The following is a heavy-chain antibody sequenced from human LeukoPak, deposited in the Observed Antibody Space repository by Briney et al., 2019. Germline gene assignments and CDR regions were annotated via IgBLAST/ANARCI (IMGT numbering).Heavy chain of an antibody. D-gene: IGHD3-22*01. Sequence: PSETLSLTCAVYGGSFSGYYWSWIRQPPGKGLEWIGEINHSGSTNYNPSLKSRVTISVDTSKNQFSLKLSSVTAADTAVYYCARTMIVVVITPDAFDIWGQGTMVTVSS. V-gene: IGHV4-34*01. CDR2: INHSGST. CDR1: GGSFSGYY. J-gene: IGHJ3*02. CDR3: ARTMIVVVITPDAFDI.